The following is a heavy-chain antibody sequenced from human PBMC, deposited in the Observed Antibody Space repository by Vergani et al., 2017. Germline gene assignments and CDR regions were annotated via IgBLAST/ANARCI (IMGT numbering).Heavy chain of an antibody. D-gene: IGHD3-10*01. CDR1: GYSVGSVYY. Sequence: QVDLQESGPGLVKSSETLSLNCAVSGYSVGSVYYWGWIRQPPGRGLEWIGCVHRNGNTYYTSSLRSLATISRDTSKNQFSLRLTSVPAADTAVYYCARQNPYGSAHVDFWGRGVLVTVSA. V-gene: IGHV4-38-2*01. CDR2: VHRNGNT. CDR3: ARQNPYGSAHVDF. J-gene: IGHJ4*02.